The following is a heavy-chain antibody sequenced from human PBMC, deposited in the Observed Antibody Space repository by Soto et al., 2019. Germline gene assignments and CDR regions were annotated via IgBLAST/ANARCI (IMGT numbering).Heavy chain of an antibody. Sequence: SVKVSCTASGCPFSSYAISWVRHAPGQGREWMGGIIPIFGTANYAQKFQGRVTITADESTSTAYMELSSLRSEDTAVHYCARGPIAVVTAIQTYYYYGMDVWGQGTTVTV. D-gene: IGHD2-21*02. CDR2: IIPIFGTA. CDR1: GCPFSSYA. V-gene: IGHV1-69*13. J-gene: IGHJ6*02. CDR3: ARGPIAVVTAIQTYYYYGMDV.